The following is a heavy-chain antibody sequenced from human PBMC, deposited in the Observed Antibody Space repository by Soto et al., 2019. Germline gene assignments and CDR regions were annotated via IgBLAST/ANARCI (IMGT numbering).Heavy chain of an antibody. J-gene: IGHJ6*03. Sequence: ASVKVSCKASGYTFTRYDINWVRQATGQGLEWMGWMNPNSGNTGYAQKFQGRVTMTRNASISTAYMELSSLRSEDTAVYYCARGPKTSGHYYYYMDVWGKGTTVTVSS. CDR3: ARGPKTSGHYYYYMDV. V-gene: IGHV1-8*01. CDR2: MNPNSGNT. CDR1: GYTFTRYD. D-gene: IGHD6-19*01.